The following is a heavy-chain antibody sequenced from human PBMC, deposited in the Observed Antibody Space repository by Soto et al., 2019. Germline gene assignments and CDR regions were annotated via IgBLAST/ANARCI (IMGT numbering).Heavy chain of an antibody. Sequence: SETLSLTCTVSGGSISSGDYYWSWIRQPPXKGLEWIGYIYYSGSTYYNPSLKSRVTISVDTSKNQFSLKLSSVTAADTAVYYCARVRLVITGGTYYYYGMDVWGQGTTVTVSS. CDR3: ARVRLVITGGTYYYYGMDV. J-gene: IGHJ6*02. CDR2: IYYSGST. CDR1: GGSISSGDYY. V-gene: IGHV4-30-4*01. D-gene: IGHD3-9*01.